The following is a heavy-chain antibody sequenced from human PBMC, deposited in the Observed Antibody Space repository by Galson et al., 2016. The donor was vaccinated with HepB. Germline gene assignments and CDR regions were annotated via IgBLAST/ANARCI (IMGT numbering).Heavy chain of an antibody. D-gene: IGHD2-15*01. J-gene: IGHJ3*02. CDR1: GGSISSGGYS. CDR3: ARVSTIVAFRDAFDI. CDR2: IYNSGST. Sequence: TLSLTCSVSGGSISSGGYSWSWIRQHPGKGLEWIGNIYNSGSTYYNPSLKSRVSISVDTSKNQFSLRLSPVTAADTAVYYCARVSTIVAFRDAFDIWGQGTVVTVSS. V-gene: IGHV4-31*03.